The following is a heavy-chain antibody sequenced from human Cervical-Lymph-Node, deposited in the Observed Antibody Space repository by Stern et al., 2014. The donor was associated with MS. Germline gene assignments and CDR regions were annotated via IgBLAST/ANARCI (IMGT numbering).Heavy chain of an antibody. V-gene: IGHV1-69*01. J-gene: IGHJ5*02. Sequence: VHLVESGAEVKKPGSSVKVSCKASGGTFSSYAISWVRQAPGQGLEWMGGIIPIFGTANYAQKFQGRVTITADESTSTAYMELSSLRSEDTAVYYCARDWVQLEHWFDPWGQGTLVTVSS. D-gene: IGHD1-1*01. CDR2: IIPIFGTA. CDR3: ARDWVQLEHWFDP. CDR1: GGTFSSYA.